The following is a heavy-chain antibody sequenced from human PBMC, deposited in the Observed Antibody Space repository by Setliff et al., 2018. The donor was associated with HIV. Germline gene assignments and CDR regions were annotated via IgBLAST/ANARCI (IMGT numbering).Heavy chain of an antibody. CDR2: IYYSYST. CDR1: GDSISSSSYY. Sequence: SETLSLTCTVSGDSISSSSYYWGWIRQPPGKGLEWIGSIYYSYSTYYNPSLKSLVTISLDTSKNQLSLKLSSVTAADTAVYYCASRGDSGWYYRSGFDPWGQGTLVTVSS. D-gene: IGHD6-19*01. J-gene: IGHJ5*02. V-gene: IGHV4-39*01. CDR3: ASRGDSGWYYRSGFDP.